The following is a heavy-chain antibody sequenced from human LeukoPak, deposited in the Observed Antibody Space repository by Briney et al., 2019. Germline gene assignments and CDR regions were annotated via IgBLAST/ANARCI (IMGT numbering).Heavy chain of an antibody. J-gene: IGHJ4*02. V-gene: IGHV3-23*01. D-gene: IGHD5-18*01. CDR2: IGGSGGSP. Sequence: GGSLRLSCAASGFTFSSYAMSWVRQAPGKGLEWVSSIGGSGGSPYYANSVKGRFSISRDNSKNTLYLEMNSLRDADTAVYYCAKGGIGSSSGLDYWGQGTLVTVSS. CDR1: GFTFSSYA. CDR3: AKGGIGSSSGLDY.